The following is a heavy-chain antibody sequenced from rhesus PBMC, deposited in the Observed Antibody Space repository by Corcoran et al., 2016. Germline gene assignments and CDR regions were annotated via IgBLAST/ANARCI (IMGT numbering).Heavy chain of an antibody. Sequence: QLQLQESGPGLVKPSETLSLTSAVSGGSISSTYWSWIRQPPGKGREWMGGISGSGGSTYYNPSLKSRVTISTDTSKNQFSLKLSSVTAADTAVYYCARGEYEDDYGYYYTGNRFDVWGPGVLVTVSS. CDR2: ISGSGGST. CDR3: ARGEYEDDYGYYYTGNRFDV. J-gene: IGHJ5-1*01. CDR1: GGSISSTY. V-gene: IGHV4-173*01. D-gene: IGHD3-9*01.